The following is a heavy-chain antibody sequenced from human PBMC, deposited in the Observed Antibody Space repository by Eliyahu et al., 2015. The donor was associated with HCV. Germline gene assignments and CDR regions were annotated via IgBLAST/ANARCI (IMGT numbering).Heavy chain of an antibody. Sequence: QVQLVQSGAEMKKPGASVRVSCKASGYTFTNFDINWVRQDTGQGLEWMGWMNPDTGNTGYAQNFQGRVTMTRSTSINTAYMELTSLKSEDTAVYFCARSMFRGVPHRYFDYWGQGTLVTVSS. J-gene: IGHJ4*02. CDR1: GYTFTNFD. CDR3: ARSMFRGVPHRYFDY. D-gene: IGHD3-10*01. CDR2: MNPDTGNT. V-gene: IGHV1-8*01.